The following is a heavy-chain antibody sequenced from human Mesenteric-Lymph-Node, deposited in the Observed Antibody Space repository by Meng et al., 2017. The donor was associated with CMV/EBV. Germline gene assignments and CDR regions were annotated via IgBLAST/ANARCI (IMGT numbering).Heavy chain of an antibody. CDR1: GFTFSDYY. J-gene: IGHJ4*02. V-gene: IGHV3-7*01. D-gene: IGHD3-10*01. CDR3: ARVGLFYGAFDY. CDR2: IKKDGSEK. Sequence: GESLKISCAASGFTFSDYYMSWVRQAPGEGLEWVANIKKDGSEKYYVDSVKGRFTISRDNAKNSLYLQMNNLRAEDTAVYYCARVGLFYGAFDYWGQGTLVTVSS.